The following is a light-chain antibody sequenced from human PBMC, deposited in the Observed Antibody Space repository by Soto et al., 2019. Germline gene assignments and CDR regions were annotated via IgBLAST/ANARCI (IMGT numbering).Light chain of an antibody. CDR3: HQYNDWPRT. CDR2: GAS. J-gene: IGKJ1*01. V-gene: IGKV3-15*01. CDR1: QSVSSN. Sequence: EIVMTQSPATLSVSPGERATLSCRASQSVSSNLAWYQQKPGQAPRLLIYGASTGATGIPARFSGSGSGTEFTLTISSLQSEDFAVYYCHQYNDWPRTFGQGTKVEIK.